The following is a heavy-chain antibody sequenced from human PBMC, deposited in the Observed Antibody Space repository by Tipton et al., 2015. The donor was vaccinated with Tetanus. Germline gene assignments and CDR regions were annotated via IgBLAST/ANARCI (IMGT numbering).Heavy chain of an antibody. V-gene: IGHV1-69*01. CDR1: GGTFTNYA. CDR3: AGGSGIYSPDY. J-gene: IGHJ4*02. D-gene: IGHD3-10*01. CDR2: ITPIFGTT. Sequence: QSGAEVKKPGSSVKVSCKASGGTFTNYALSWVRQAPGQGLEWVGGITPIFGTTNSAPKFQGRVTITADESTNTAYMELSSLRSEDTAVYYCAGGSGIYSPDYWGQGTLVTVSS.